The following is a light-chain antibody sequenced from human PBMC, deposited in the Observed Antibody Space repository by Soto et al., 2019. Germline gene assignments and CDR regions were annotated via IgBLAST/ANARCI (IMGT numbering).Light chain of an antibody. J-gene: IGKJ1*01. V-gene: IGKV3D-20*02. Sequence: IVLTQSPGTLSLSPGERATLSCRASQSVSSIYFAWYQQKRGQAPRLLIYGVSSRATGIPDRFSGSGSGTDFTLIISSLEPEDFAVYYCQQGSTWPWTFGQGTKVDIK. CDR2: GVS. CDR3: QQGSTWPWT. CDR1: QSVSSIY.